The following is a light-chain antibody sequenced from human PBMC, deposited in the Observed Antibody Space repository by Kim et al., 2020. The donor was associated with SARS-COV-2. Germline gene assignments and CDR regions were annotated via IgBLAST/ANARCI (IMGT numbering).Light chain of an antibody. CDR2: RNN. CDR1: SNNVGNEG. J-gene: IGLJ3*02. V-gene: IGLV10-54*01. CDR3: SAWDSSLSAWV. Sequence: QAGLTQPPSVSKGLRQTATLTCTGNSNNVGNEGAAWLQQHQGHPPKLLSYRNNSRPSGISERLSASRSGNTASLTITGLQPEDEADYYCSAWDSSLSAWVFGGVTQLTVL.